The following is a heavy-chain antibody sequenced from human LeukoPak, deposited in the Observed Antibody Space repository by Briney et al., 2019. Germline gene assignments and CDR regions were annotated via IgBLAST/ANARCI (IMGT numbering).Heavy chain of an antibody. D-gene: IGHD3-10*01. CDR1: GFTFSSYG. J-gene: IGHJ4*02. CDR2: IRYDGSNK. V-gene: IGHV3-30*02. Sequence: GGSPRFSCAASGFTFSSYGMHWVRQAPGKGLEWVAFIRYDGSNKYYADSVKGRFTISRDNSKNTLYLQMNSLRAEDTAVYYCAKVKVWFGDYFDYWGQGTLVTVSS. CDR3: AKVKVWFGDYFDY.